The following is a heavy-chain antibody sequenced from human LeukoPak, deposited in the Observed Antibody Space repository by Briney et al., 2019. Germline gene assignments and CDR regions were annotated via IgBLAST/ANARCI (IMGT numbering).Heavy chain of an antibody. CDR2: IYHSGST. V-gene: IGHV4-39*07. J-gene: IGHJ4*02. D-gene: IGHD2-2*01. Sequence: PSETLSLTCTVSGGSISSSSYYWGWIRQPPGKGLEWIGYIYHSGSTYYNPSLKSRVTISVDRSKNQFSLKLSSVTAADTAVYYCARDFGVVVPAAWGAFDYWGQGTLVTVSS. CDR3: ARDFGVVVPAAWGAFDY. CDR1: GGSISSSSYY.